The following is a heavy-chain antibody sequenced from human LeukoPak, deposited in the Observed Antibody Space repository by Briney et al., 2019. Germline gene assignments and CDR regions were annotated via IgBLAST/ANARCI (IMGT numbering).Heavy chain of an antibody. D-gene: IGHD3-22*01. CDR2: IFYSGAT. CDR1: GGSISSGGYS. J-gene: IGHJ5*02. V-gene: IGHV4-30-4*07. Sequence: SETLSLTCAVSGGSISSGGYSWSWIRQPPGKGLEWVGYIFYSGATYYNPSLKSRLTMSVDTSKNQFSLKLSSVTAADTAVYYCAKSSYYYDSSGDPWFDPWGQGTLVTVSS. CDR3: AKSSYYYDSSGDPWFDP.